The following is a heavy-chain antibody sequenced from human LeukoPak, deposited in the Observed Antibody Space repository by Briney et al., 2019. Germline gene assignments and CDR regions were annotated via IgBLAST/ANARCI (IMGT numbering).Heavy chain of an antibody. J-gene: IGHJ3*02. CDR1: GFTFSSSA. Sequence: VGSLRLSCAASGFTFSSSAVGWVRQAPGKGLEWVATIGDSGVSTYYADSVTCRFSISTYNSKSTRYLQMNILRAEDTALCYSSKVVWGNWGGLDIWGQGTMVRVSS. CDR2: IGDSGVST. V-gene: IGHV3-23*01. CDR3: SKVVWGNWGGLDI. D-gene: IGHD3-10*01.